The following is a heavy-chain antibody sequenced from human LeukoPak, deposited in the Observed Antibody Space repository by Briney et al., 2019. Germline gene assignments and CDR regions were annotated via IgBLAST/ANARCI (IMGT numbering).Heavy chain of an antibody. D-gene: IGHD3-3*01. CDR3: ARAGYDFWSGYFFAY. CDR2: ISWDGGST. J-gene: IGHJ4*02. CDR1: GFTFDDYT. V-gene: IGHV3-43*01. Sequence: GGSLRLSCAASGFTFDDYTMHWVRQAPGKGLEWVSLISWDGGSTYYADSVKGRFTISRDNSKNSLYLQMNSLRTEDTALYYCARAGYDFWSGYFFAYWGQGTLVTVSS.